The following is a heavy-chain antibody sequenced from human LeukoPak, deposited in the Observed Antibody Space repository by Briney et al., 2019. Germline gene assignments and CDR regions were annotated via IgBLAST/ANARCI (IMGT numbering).Heavy chain of an antibody. CDR3: ARLPPAMDV. CDR1: GGSISGSSYY. V-gene: IGHV4-39*01. Sequence: SETLSLTCTISGGSISGSSYYCGWIRQPPGKGLEWIGSIYYSGSTYYNPSLKSRVTISVDTSKNQFSLKLSSVAAADTAVYYCARLPPAMDVWGQGTMVTVSS. J-gene: IGHJ6*02. CDR2: IYYSGST.